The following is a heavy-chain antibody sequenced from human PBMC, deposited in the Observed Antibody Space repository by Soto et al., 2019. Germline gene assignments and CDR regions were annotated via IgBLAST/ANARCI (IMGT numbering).Heavy chain of an antibody. CDR3: ARSGYSYGPNFD. CDR2: FIPIFGTA. V-gene: IGHV1-69*01. Sequence: QVQLVQSGAEVQKPGSSVKVSCRAARGSFSASGFSWVRQAPGQGLEWVGGFIPIFGTANYAPKFQDRVTMTADESTSTVYMALSSLKSEDTAMYYCARSGYSYGPNFDWGQGTLVTVSS. CDR1: RGSFSASG. J-gene: IGHJ4*02. D-gene: IGHD5-18*01.